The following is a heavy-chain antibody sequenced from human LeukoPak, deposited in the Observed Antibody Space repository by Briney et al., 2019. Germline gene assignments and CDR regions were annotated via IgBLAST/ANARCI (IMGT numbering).Heavy chain of an antibody. Sequence: ASVKVSCKASGYTFTGYYMHWVRQAPGQGLEWMGWINPNSGGTNYAQKFQGRVTMTRDTSISTAYMELSRLRSDDTAVYYCATIYSSGRRHFYYYYGMDVWGQGTTVTVSS. CDR3: ATIYSSGRRHFYYYYGMDV. V-gene: IGHV1-2*02. CDR1: GYTFTGYY. D-gene: IGHD6-19*01. CDR2: INPNSGGT. J-gene: IGHJ6*02.